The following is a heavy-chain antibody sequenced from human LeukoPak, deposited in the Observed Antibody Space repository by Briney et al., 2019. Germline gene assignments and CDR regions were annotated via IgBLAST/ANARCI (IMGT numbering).Heavy chain of an antibody. Sequence: ASVKVSCKASGYIFTNYGINWVRQAPGQGLEWMGWISAYINDTKYAQKFQGRVTLTTDTSTSTASMELRSLRSDDTAVYYCVKGVSRYYHYYYMDVWGKGTTVTISS. CDR2: ISAYINDT. J-gene: IGHJ6*03. CDR1: GYIFTNYG. CDR3: VKGVSRYYHYYYMDV. V-gene: IGHV1-18*01. D-gene: IGHD3-3*01.